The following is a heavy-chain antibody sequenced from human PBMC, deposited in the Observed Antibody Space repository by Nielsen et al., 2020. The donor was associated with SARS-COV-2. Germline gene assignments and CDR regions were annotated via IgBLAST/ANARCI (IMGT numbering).Heavy chain of an antibody. CDR2: IWYDGSNK. D-gene: IGHD1/OR15-1a*01. Sequence: GGSLRLSCAASGFTFSSYGMHWVRQAPGKGLEWLAVIWYDGSNKYYADSVKGRFTISRDNSKNTLYLQMNSLRAEDTAVYYCARDFSETTPLGYWGQGTLVTVSS. J-gene: IGHJ4*02. CDR3: ARDFSETTPLGY. CDR1: GFTFSSYG. V-gene: IGHV3-33*01.